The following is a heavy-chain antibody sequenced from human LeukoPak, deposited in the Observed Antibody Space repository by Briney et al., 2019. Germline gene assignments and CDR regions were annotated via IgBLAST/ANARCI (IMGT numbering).Heavy chain of an antibody. CDR2: ISGSGGST. J-gene: IGHJ4*02. CDR1: GFTFSSYA. CDR3: ATGCGSGGSCYFVFDY. D-gene: IGHD2-15*01. Sequence: GGSLTLSRAASGFTFSSYAMNWVRQAPGKGLEGVASISGSGGSTYYADSVKGRFTIPRDNSKNKLYLQMNSLRAEDTAVYYCATGCGSGGSCYFVFDYWGQGTLVTVSS. V-gene: IGHV3-23*01.